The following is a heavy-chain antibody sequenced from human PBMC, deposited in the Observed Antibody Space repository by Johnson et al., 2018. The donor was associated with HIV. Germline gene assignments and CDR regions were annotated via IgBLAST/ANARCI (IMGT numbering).Heavy chain of an antibody. Sequence: EQLVESGGGLVQPGGSLRLSCAASGFTVSSNYMSWVRQGPGKGLEWVSVIYSGGSTYYADSVKGRFTISRDNSKNTLYLQMNSLRAEDTAGYHCAWDLGEGCSWYRDVFDIWGQGTVVTVSS. CDR1: GFTVSSNY. CDR3: AWDLGEGCSWYRDVFDI. J-gene: IGHJ3*02. D-gene: IGHD6-13*01. V-gene: IGHV3-66*02. CDR2: IYSGGST.